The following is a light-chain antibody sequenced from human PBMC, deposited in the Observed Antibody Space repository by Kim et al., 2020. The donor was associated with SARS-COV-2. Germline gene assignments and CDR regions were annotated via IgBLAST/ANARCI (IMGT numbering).Light chain of an antibody. Sequence: EIVMTQSPATLSVSPGERATLSCRASQSVSSNLAWYQQKPGQAPRLLIYGASTRATGIPARFSGSGSGTEFTLTISSLQSEDFALYYCQQYNNWPPGFGQGTKVDIK. CDR1: QSVSSN. CDR2: GAS. J-gene: IGKJ1*01. CDR3: QQYNNWPPG. V-gene: IGKV3-15*01.